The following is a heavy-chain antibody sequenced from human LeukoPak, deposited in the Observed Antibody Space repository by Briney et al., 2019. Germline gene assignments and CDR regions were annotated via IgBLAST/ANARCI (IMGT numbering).Heavy chain of an antibody. J-gene: IGHJ4*02. CDR3: ARDSCSSTSCSSRAYYFDY. D-gene: IGHD2-2*01. CDR2: INHSGST. V-gene: IGHV4-34*01. Sequence: KPSETLSLTCAVYGGSFSGYYWSWIRQPPGKGLEWVGEINHSGSTNYNPSLKSRVTISVDTSNNQFSLKQSSVTAAVTTVYYSARDSCSSTSCSSRAYYFDYWGQGTLVTVSS. CDR1: GGSFSGYY.